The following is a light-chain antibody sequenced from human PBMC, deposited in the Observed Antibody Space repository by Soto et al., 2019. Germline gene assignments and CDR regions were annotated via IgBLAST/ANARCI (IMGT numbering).Light chain of an antibody. Sequence: NFMLTQPHSVSESRGKTVTISCTRSSGRIASNYVQWYQQRPGSAPTTLIYEDDRRPSGVPDRFSGSIDRSSNSASLTISGLKTEDEADYYCQSYDSSNPVVFGGGTKFTVL. V-gene: IGLV6-57*04. J-gene: IGLJ2*01. CDR3: QSYDSSNPVV. CDR1: SGRIASNY. CDR2: EDD.